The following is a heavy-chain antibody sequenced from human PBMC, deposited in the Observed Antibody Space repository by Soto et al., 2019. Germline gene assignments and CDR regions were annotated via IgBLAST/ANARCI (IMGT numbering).Heavy chain of an antibody. J-gene: IGHJ6*03. CDR1: GFTFSSYG. V-gene: IGHV3-33*01. D-gene: IGHD2-8*01. CDR2: IWYDGSNK. Sequence: GESLKISCAASGFTFSSYGMHWVRQAPGKGLEWVAVIWYDGSNKYYADSVKGRFTISRDNSKNTLYLQMNSLRAEETAVYYCARMEDCTNGVCYTPAAGISLHLYYMDVWGKGTTVTVSS. CDR3: ARMEDCTNGVCYTPAAGISLHLYYMDV.